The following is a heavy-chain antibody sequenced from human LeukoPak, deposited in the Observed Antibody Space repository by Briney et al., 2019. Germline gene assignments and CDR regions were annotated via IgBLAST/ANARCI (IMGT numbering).Heavy chain of an antibody. J-gene: IGHJ5*02. CDR3: AAEHEKVDYRSTWFDP. CDR2: FDPEDGET. V-gene: IGHV1-24*01. CDR1: GSTLTELS. D-gene: IGHD4/OR15-4a*01. Sequence: ASVKVSCKVSGSTLTELSMHWVRQAPGKGLEWMGGFDPEDGETFYAQDFQGRVIMTEDTSTDTAYMELSSLRSEDTAVYYCAAEHEKVDYRSTWFDPWGQGTLVTVSS.